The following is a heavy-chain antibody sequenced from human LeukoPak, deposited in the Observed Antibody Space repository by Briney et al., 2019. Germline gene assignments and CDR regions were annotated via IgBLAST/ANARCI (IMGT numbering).Heavy chain of an antibody. CDR3: ALNPDYFGSGSFDY. Sequence: GGSLRLSCAASGFTFSSYWMSWVRQAPGKGLEWVADIKEDGSEKYYVDSVKGRFTISRDNAKNSLYLQMNSLRAEDTAVYYCALNPDYFGSGSFDYWGQGTLVTVSS. CDR2: IKEDGSEK. V-gene: IGHV3-7*01. CDR1: GFTFSSYW. D-gene: IGHD3-10*01. J-gene: IGHJ4*02.